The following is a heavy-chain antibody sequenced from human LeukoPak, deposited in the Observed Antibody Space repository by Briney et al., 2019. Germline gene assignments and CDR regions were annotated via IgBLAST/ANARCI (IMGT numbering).Heavy chain of an antibody. J-gene: IGHJ5*02. Sequence: PGGSLRFSCAASGFTFSSYSMNWVRQAPGKGLEWVSSISSSSYIYYADSVKGRFTISRDNAKNSLYLQMNSLRAEDTAVYYCAREGTGYSSGWYSSGWFDPWGQGTLVTVSS. CDR1: GFTFSSYS. CDR3: AREGTGYSSGWYSSGWFDP. CDR2: ISSSSYI. V-gene: IGHV3-21*01. D-gene: IGHD6-19*01.